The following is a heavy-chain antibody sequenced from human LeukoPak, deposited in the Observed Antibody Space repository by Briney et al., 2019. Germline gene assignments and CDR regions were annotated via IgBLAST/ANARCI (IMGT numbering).Heavy chain of an antibody. D-gene: IGHD1-26*01. Sequence: PGGYLSLSCAASGFSFNVYGMSRVRQAPGKGLEWVSGINWNGGSTGYAESMKGRLTISRDNAKNSLYLQMNSLRAEDTAVYYCARESLLGYYMDVWGKGTTVTV. CDR2: INWNGGST. CDR1: GFSFNVYG. J-gene: IGHJ6*03. V-gene: IGHV3-20*04. CDR3: ARESLLGYYMDV.